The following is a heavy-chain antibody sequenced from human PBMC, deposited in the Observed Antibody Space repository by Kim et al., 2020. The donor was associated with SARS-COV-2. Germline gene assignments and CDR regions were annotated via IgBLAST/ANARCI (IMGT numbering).Heavy chain of an antibody. V-gene: IGHV7-4-1*02. CDR3: ARYYDFWSGYFRY. Sequence: YAQGFTGRFVFSLDTSVSTAYLQISSLKAEDTAVYYCARYYDFWSGYFRYWGQGTLVTVSS. D-gene: IGHD3-3*01. J-gene: IGHJ4*02.